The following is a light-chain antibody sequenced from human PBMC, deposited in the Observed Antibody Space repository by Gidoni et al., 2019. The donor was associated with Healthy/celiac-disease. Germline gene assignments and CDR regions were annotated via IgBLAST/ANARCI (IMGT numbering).Light chain of an antibody. CDR3: QQYNSYSPWT. CDR2: KAS. V-gene: IGKV1-5*03. J-gene: IGKJ1*01. CDR1: QRVSRW. Sequence: DIQMTQTPSSLSASIGDRVTITCRASQRVSRWLAWYQQQPGKAPNLLIFKASSLQSGVPSRFCGSGSETEFTLTISSLQPDDFATYYCQQYNSYSPWTFGQXTEVEIK.